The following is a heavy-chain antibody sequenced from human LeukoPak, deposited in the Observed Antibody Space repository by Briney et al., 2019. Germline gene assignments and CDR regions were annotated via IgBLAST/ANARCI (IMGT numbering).Heavy chain of an antibody. CDR2: MAYSGST. Sequence: SETLSLTCTVSGXSISNFYCNWIRQPPGKGLEWIGYMAYSGSTNSNPSLKSRVTMSSDRAKKQFSLKLNSVTAADTAVYYCSRASGYGLDVWGQGTTVTVSS. CDR3: SRASGYGLDV. CDR1: GXSISNFY. D-gene: IGHD7-27*01. V-gene: IGHV4-59*01. J-gene: IGHJ6*02.